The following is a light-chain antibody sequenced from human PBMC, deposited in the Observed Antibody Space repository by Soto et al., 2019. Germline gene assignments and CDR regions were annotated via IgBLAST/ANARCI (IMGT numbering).Light chain of an antibody. CDR1: SSDVGGYNY. CDR3: SSYTSSSTLV. J-gene: IGLJ2*01. V-gene: IGLV2-14*01. Sequence: QSALTQPASVSGSPGQSITISCTGTSSDVGGYNYVSWYQQHPGKAPRLMIYDVSNRPSGVSNRFSGSKSGNTASLTISGLQAEDEAHYYCSSYTSSSTLVFGGGTEVTVL. CDR2: DVS.